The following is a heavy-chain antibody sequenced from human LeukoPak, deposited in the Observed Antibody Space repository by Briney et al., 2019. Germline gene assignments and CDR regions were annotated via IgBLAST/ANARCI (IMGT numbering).Heavy chain of an antibody. V-gene: IGHV3-23*01. CDR1: GFTFSSYA. CDR3: ARGQAYCGADCYSD. D-gene: IGHD2-21*02. Sequence: GGSLRLSCAASGFTFSSYAVSWVRQAPGKGLEWVSAISGSGGSTYYADSVKGRFTISRDNSKNTLYLQMNSLRAEDTAIYYCARGQAYCGADCYSDWGQGTLVTVSS. CDR2: ISGSGGST. J-gene: IGHJ4*02.